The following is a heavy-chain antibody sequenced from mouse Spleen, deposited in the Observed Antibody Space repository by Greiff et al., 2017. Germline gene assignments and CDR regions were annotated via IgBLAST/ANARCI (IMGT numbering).Heavy chain of an antibody. CDR1: GFTFSSYT. V-gene: IGHV5-9*01. CDR3: ARAFHYYDGSYGYYFDY. CDR2: ISSGGGNT. Sequence: EVMLVESGGGLVKPGGSLKLSCAASGFTFSSYTMSWVRQTPAKRLEWVATISSGGGNTYYPDSVKGRFTITRDNARNTLYLKMSSLRSEDTAMYYCARAFHYYDGSYGYYFDYWGQGTTLTVSS. J-gene: IGHJ2*01. D-gene: IGHD1-1*01.